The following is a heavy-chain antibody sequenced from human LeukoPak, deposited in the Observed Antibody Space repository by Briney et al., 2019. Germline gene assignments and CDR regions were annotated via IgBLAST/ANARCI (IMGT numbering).Heavy chain of an antibody. V-gene: IGHV3-11*01. Sequence: GGSLRLSCAASGFTFSDYYMSWIRQAPGKGLEWISYTSSSGITIYYADSVKGRFTMSRDNAKNSLYLQMNSLRAEDTAVYYCARDRYAMDVWGQGPTVTVSS. J-gene: IGHJ6*02. CDR1: GFTFSDYY. CDR2: TSSSGITI. CDR3: ARDRYAMDV.